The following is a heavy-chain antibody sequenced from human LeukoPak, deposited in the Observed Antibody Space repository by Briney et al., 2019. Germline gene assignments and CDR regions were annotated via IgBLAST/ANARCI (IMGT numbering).Heavy chain of an antibody. J-gene: IGHJ5*02. D-gene: IGHD6-19*01. CDR3: ARGGWSLDR. V-gene: IGHV4-59*08. Sequence: PSETLSLTCSVSGGSISGFYWSWFRQPPGKRLEWIEYIHYTGNPDYNPSLNSRVTISVGTPKNQFPLRVTSLTASDTAVYYCARGGWSLDRWGRGTLVTVSS. CDR1: GGSISGFY. CDR2: IHYTGNP.